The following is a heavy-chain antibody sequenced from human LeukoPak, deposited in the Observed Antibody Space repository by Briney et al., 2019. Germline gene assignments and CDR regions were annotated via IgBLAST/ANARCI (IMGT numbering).Heavy chain of an antibody. CDR3: ARVNSSAWYPAFDS. V-gene: IGHV4-30-4*01. Sequence: SQTLSHTCTVSGGSISSGVYYWRWIRQPPGKGLEWIGYIYYSGSTYYNPSLKRRVTISVDTSKNQFSLKLSSVTAADTAVYYCARVNSSAWYPAFDSWGQGTAVTVSS. CDR2: IYYSGST. D-gene: IGHD6-19*01. CDR1: GGSISSGVYY. J-gene: IGHJ3*02.